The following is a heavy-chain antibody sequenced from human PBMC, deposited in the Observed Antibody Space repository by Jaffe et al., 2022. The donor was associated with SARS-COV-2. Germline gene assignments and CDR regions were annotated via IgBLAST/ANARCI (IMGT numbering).Heavy chain of an antibody. CDR3: AKMGYYYDSSGYPFSTFDP. V-gene: IGHV3-23*01. Sequence: EVQLLESGGGLVQPGGSLRLSCAASGFTFSSYAMSWVRQAPGKGLEWVSAISGSGGSTYYADSVKGRFTISRDNSKNTLYLQMNSLRAEDTAVYYCAKMGYYYDSSGYPFSTFDPWGQGTLVTVSS. CDR2: ISGSGGST. CDR1: GFTFSSYA. J-gene: IGHJ5*02. D-gene: IGHD3-22*01.